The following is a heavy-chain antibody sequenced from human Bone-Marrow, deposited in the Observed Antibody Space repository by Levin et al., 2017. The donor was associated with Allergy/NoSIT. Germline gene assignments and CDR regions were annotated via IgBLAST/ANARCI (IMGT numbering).Heavy chain of an antibody. CDR2: ITTSGSTI. V-gene: IGHV3-48*03. J-gene: IGHJ6*02. CDR1: GFTFSSYD. Sequence: GESLKISCAASGFTFSSYDMNWVRQAPGKGLEWVSYITTSGSTIYYADSVKGRFTISRDNAKNSLYLQMNSLRAEDTAVYYCARRYCSSTSCLMDVWGQGTTVTVSS. D-gene: IGHD2-2*01. CDR3: ARRYCSSTSCLMDV.